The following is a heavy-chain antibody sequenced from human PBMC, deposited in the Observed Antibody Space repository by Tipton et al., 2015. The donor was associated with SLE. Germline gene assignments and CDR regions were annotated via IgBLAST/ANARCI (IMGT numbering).Heavy chain of an antibody. Sequence: TLSLTCTVSGASISSHYWSWIRQPPGKALEWIGYISYSGSTYYNPSLKSRVTILVDTSKNEVSLELRSVTGADTAVYYCARDRYGSSWYYFDSWGQGTVVSVPS. D-gene: IGHD6-13*01. CDR3: ARDRYGSSWYYFDS. V-gene: IGHV4-59*11. CDR2: ISYSGST. J-gene: IGHJ4*02. CDR1: GASISSHY.